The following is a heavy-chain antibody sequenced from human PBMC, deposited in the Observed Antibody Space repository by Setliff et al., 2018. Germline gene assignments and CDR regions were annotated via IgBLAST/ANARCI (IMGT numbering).Heavy chain of an antibody. CDR3: ARGWGSSSWSSARYYYYGMDV. CDR1: GGSISSGGYY. V-gene: IGHV4-39*07. CDR2: IYYSGNT. J-gene: IGHJ6*02. D-gene: IGHD6-13*01. Sequence: SETLSLTCTVSGGSISSGGYYWSWIRQHPGNGLEWIGSIYYSGNTYYNASLKGRVTISGDTSKNQFSLKLSSVTAADTAVYYCARGWGSSSWSSARYYYYGMDVWGQGTTVTVSS.